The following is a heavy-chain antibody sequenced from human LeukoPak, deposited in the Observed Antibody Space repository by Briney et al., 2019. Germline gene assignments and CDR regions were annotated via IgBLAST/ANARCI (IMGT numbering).Heavy chain of an antibody. CDR2: ISAYNGNT. J-gene: IGHJ4*02. CDR3: ARMGLMYSSGWYGD. Sequence: ASVKVSCKASGYTFTGYYMHWVRQAPGQGLEWMGWISAYNGNTNYAQKLQGRITMTTDTSTSTAYMELRSLRSDDTAVYYCARMGLMYSSGWYGDWGQGTLVTVSS. V-gene: IGHV1-18*04. CDR1: GYTFTGYY. D-gene: IGHD6-19*01.